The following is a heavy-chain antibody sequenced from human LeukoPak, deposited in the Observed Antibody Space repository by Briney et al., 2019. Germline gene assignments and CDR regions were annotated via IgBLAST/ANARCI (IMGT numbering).Heavy chain of an antibody. CDR3: ARGDDDDYVWGSYRQSYFDY. D-gene: IGHD3-16*02. V-gene: IGHV3-30*04. CDR2: ISYDGSNK. CDR1: GFTFSSYA. Sequence: GGSLRLSCAASGFTFSSYAMHWVRQAPGKGLVWVAVISYDGSNKYYADSVKGRFTISRDNSKNTLYLQMNSLRAEDTAVYYCARGDDDDYVWGSYRQSYFDYWGQGTLVTVSS. J-gene: IGHJ4*02.